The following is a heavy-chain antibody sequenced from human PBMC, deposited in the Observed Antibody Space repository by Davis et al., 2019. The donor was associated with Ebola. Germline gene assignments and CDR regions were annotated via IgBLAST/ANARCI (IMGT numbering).Heavy chain of an antibody. D-gene: IGHD3-9*01. CDR2: INHSGST. CDR1: GGSISSYY. J-gene: IGHJ6*02. V-gene: IGHV4-34*01. Sequence: MPSETLSLTCTVSGGSISSYYWSWIRQPPGKGLEWIGEINHSGSTNYNPSLKSRVTISVDTSKNQFSLKLSSVTAADTAVYYCARGVYDILTGYLDVWGQGNTVTVSS. CDR3: ARGVYDILTGYLDV.